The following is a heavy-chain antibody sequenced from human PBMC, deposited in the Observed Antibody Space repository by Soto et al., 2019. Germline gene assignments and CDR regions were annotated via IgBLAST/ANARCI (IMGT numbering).Heavy chain of an antibody. CDR2: ISAYNGNT. Sequence: ASVKVSCKGSGYTFTGDGVGWVRQAPGQGLEWMGWISAYNGNTNYAQKLQGRVTMTTDTSTSTAYMELRSLRSDDTAVYYCARAWPHDAFDIWGQGTMVTVSS. CDR1: GYTFTGDG. CDR3: ARAWPHDAFDI. V-gene: IGHV1-18*01. J-gene: IGHJ3*02. D-gene: IGHD5-12*01.